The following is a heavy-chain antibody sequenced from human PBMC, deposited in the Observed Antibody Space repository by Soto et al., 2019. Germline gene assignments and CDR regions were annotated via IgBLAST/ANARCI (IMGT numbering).Heavy chain of an antibody. D-gene: IGHD1-7*01. CDR3: AKGRWGWNYLVALDY. J-gene: IGHJ4*02. Sequence: GVSLRLSCAASGFTFDDYAMHWVRQAPGKGLEWVAVISYDGSNKYYADSVKGRFTISRDNSKNTLYLQMNSLRAEDTAVYYCAKGRWGWNYLVALDYWGQGTLVTVSS. CDR2: ISYDGSNK. CDR1: GFTFDDYA. V-gene: IGHV3-30*18.